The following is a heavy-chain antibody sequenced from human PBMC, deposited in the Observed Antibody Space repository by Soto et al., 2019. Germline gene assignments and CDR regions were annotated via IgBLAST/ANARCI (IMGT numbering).Heavy chain of an antibody. J-gene: IGHJ4*02. D-gene: IGHD3-9*01. CDR2: IYFRGNT. CDR3: ARLEGLATISYYFDF. Sequence: SETLSLTRSVSGDSINSDKYYWGWIRQPPGKGLEWIGSIYFRGNTYYNPSLQTRVTISLDKSKSQFSLKLNSVTAADSAVYFCARLEGLATISYYFDFWGQGALVTVSS. CDR1: GDSINSDKYY. V-gene: IGHV4-39*01.